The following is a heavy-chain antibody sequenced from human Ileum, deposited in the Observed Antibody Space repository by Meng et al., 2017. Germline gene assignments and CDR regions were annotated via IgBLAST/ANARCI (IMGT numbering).Heavy chain of an antibody. D-gene: IGHD2-15*01. CDR1: GDSVSSNSAA. CDR2: TYYRSKWYN. J-gene: IGHJ6*02. V-gene: IGHV6-1*01. Sequence: SETLSLTCAISGDSVSSNSAAWNWIRQSPSRGLEWLGRTYYRSKWYNDYAVSVKSRITINPDTSKNQFSLQLNSVTPEDTAVYYCARGDCSGGSCRPKGYYGMDVWGQGTTVTVSS. CDR3: ARGDCSGGSCRPKGYYGMDV.